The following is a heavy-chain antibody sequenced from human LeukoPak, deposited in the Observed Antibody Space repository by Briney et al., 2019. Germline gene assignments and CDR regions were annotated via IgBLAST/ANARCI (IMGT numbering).Heavy chain of an antibody. CDR2: IKQDGSEK. D-gene: IGHD3-22*01. Sequence: GGSLRLSCAASGLTFSSYWTSWVRQAPGKGLEWVANIKQDGSEKYYVDSVKGRFTISRDNAKNSLYLQINSLRAEDTAVYYCANGGTYSSGPWGQGTLVTVSS. J-gene: IGHJ5*02. CDR1: GLTFSSYW. V-gene: IGHV3-7*01. CDR3: ANGGTYSSGP.